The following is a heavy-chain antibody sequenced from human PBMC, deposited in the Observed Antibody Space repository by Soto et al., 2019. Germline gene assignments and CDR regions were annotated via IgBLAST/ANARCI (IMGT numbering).Heavy chain of an antibody. Sequence: GGSLRLSCAASGFTFSSYGMHWVRQAPGKGLEWVALIWFDGSNKYYADSVKGRFTISRDNSKNSLYLQMNSLRDEDTAVYYCYFWSGHMLFAYWGQGTLVTVSS. CDR1: GFTFSSYG. J-gene: IGHJ4*02. D-gene: IGHD3-3*01. CDR3: YFWSGHMLFAY. CDR2: IWFDGSNK. V-gene: IGHV3-33*01.